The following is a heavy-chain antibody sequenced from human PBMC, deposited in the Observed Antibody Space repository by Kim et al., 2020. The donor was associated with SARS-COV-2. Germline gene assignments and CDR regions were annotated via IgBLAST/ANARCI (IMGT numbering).Heavy chain of an antibody. CDR3: ARHGYYDSSGYSGVY. CDR2: IYYSGST. Sequence: SETLSLTCTVSGGSISSSSYYWGWIRQPPGKGLEWIGSIYYSGSTYYNPSLKSRVTISVDTSKNQFSLKLSSVTAADTAVYYCARHGYYDSSGYSGVYWGQGTLVTVSS. CDR1: GGSISSSSYY. D-gene: IGHD3-22*01. V-gene: IGHV4-39*01. J-gene: IGHJ4*02.